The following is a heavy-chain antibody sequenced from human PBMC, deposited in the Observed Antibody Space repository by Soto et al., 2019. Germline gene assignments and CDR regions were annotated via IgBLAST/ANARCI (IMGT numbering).Heavy chain of an antibody. CDR3: AKDQEDNWNDVKEGYYGMDV. J-gene: IGHJ6*02. D-gene: IGHD1-1*01. CDR2: ISYDGSNK. V-gene: IGHV3-30*18. Sequence: QVQLVESGGGVVQPGRSLRLSCAASGFTFSSYGMHWVRQAPGKGLEWVAVISYDGSNKYYADSVKGRFTISRDNSKNTLYLQMNSLRAEDTAVYYCAKDQEDNWNDVKEGYYGMDVWGQGTTVTVSS. CDR1: GFTFSSYG.